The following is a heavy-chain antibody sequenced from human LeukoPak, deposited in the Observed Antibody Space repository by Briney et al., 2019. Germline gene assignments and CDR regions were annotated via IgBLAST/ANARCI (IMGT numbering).Heavy chain of an antibody. Sequence: GGSLRLSCAASGFTFSTYSMNWVRQAPGKGLEWISYISPSSTIYYSDSVEGRFTISRDNAKNSLFLQMNSLRDEDTAVYYCAREYKSSSPLKGYYYYGMDVWGQGTTVTVSS. CDR3: AREYKSSSPLKGYYYYGMDV. V-gene: IGHV3-48*02. CDR2: ISPSSTI. D-gene: IGHD6-13*01. CDR1: GFTFSTYS. J-gene: IGHJ6*02.